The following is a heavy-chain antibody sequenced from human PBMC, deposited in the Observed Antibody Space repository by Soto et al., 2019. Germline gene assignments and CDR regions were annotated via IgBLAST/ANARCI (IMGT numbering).Heavy chain of an antibody. CDR2: IWYDGGNK. J-gene: IGHJ4*02. CDR3: ARDGQWMPRDGLRSSYYFDC. Sequence: ESGGGVVQPGRSLRLSCAASGFNFSSYVMHWVRQAPGKGLEWVAVIWYDGGNKYYADSVKGRFTISRDNSKNTLYLQMNSLRAEDTAVYYCARDGQWMPRDGLRSSYYFDCWGQGALVTVSS. CDR1: GFNFSSYV. V-gene: IGHV3-33*01. D-gene: IGHD6-19*01.